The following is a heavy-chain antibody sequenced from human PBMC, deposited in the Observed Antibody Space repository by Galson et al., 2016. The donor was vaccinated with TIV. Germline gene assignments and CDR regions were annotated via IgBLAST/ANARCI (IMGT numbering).Heavy chain of an antibody. CDR2: INAGNGNT. J-gene: IGHJ6*02. D-gene: IGHD3-3*01. V-gene: IGHV1-3*01. CDR3: ARGGVTTDFWSNYYPGVMDV. CDR1: GYTFPSYT. Sequence: SVKVSCKASGYTFPSYTMHWVRQAPGQRLDWMGWINAGNGNTRYSQQFQGRVTITRDTSASTAYMDLSSLKSEDTAVYYCARGGVTTDFWSNYYPGVMDVWGQGTTVTVSS.